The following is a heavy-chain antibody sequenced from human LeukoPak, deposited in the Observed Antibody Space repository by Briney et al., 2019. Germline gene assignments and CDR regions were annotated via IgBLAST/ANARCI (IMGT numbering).Heavy chain of an antibody. Sequence: GGSLRLSCAASGFTFSDYYMSWIRQAPGKGLEWVSYISSSGSTIYYADSVKGRFTISRDNAKNSLYLQMNSLRAEDTAVYYCARESAITMIVVTDAFDIWGQGTMVTVSS. CDR2: ISSSGSTI. CDR3: ARESAITMIVVTDAFDI. CDR1: GFTFSDYY. J-gene: IGHJ3*02. V-gene: IGHV3-11*01. D-gene: IGHD3-22*01.